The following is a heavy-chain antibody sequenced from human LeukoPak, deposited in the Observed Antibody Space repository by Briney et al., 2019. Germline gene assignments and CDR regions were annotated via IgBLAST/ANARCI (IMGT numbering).Heavy chain of an antibody. CDR3: AKHRFESGGYHSTD. CDR1: GFTFNSYN. V-gene: IGHV3-48*02. D-gene: IGHD3-22*01. J-gene: IGHJ4*02. CDR2: ISSDSSTI. Sequence: GSLRLSCAASGFTFNSYNMNWVRQAPGKGLEWVSYISSDSSTIFYADSVKGRFTISRDNSKNTLYLQMNSLRDEDTAVYYCAKHRFESGGYHSTDWGQGTLVTVSS.